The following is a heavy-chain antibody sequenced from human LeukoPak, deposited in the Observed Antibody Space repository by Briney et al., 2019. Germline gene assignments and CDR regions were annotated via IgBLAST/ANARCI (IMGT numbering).Heavy chain of an antibody. V-gene: IGHV4-39*07. CDR3: ARGGSWSSGWGLDY. Sequence: PSETLSLTCTVSGGSISSSSYYWGWIRQPPGKGLEWIGSIYYSGSTYYNPSLKSRVTISVDTSKNQFSLKLSSVTAADTAVYYCARGGSWSSGWGLDYWGQGTLVTVSS. CDR1: GGSISSSSYY. D-gene: IGHD6-19*01. J-gene: IGHJ4*02. CDR2: IYYSGST.